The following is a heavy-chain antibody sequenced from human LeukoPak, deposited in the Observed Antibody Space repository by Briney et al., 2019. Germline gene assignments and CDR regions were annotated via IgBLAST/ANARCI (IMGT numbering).Heavy chain of an antibody. J-gene: IGHJ5*02. Sequence: GGSLRLSCAASGFPFSSHAMSWVRQPPGKGLEWVSAIGNGKTYYADSVRGRFTISRDDSKNTVYLQMNSLRDEDTALYYCVREAGYCASVCLKSNWFDPWGQGTLVTVSS. V-gene: IGHV3-23*01. CDR3: VREAGYCASVCLKSNWFDP. D-gene: IGHD2-21*02. CDR1: GFPFSSHA. CDR2: IGNGKT.